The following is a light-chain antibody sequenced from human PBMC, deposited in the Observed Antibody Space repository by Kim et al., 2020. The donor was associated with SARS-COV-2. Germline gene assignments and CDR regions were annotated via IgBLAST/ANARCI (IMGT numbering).Light chain of an antibody. CDR1: QDITTW. CDR3: QHYDGYST. J-gene: IGKJ1*01. CDR2: KAS. V-gene: IGKV1-5*03. Sequence: LSAYVGDRVTITCRARQDITTWLAWYQHKPGQAPKFLFYKASSLQRGVPSRFSASGSGTEFTLTINGLQPDDVATYYCQHYDGYSTFGQGTRVEV.